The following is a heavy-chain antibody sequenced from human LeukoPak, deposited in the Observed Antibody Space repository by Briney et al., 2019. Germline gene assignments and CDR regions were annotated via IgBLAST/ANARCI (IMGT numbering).Heavy chain of an antibody. Sequence: GGSLRLSCAASGFTFNTYYMTWVRQAPGKGLEWVAGIKQDGSENYYMDSVKGRFTISRDNSRNSLYLQMNSLRAEDTAVYFCARERYCTSATCYVGVPFDYWGQGTLVTVSS. CDR1: GFTFNTYY. D-gene: IGHD2-2*01. J-gene: IGHJ4*02. CDR3: ARERYCTSATCYVGVPFDY. CDR2: IKQDGSEN. V-gene: IGHV3-7*01.